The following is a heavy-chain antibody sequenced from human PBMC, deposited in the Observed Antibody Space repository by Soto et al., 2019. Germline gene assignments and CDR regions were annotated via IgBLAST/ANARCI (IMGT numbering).Heavy chain of an antibody. J-gene: IGHJ5*02. CDR2: IYYSGST. CDR1: GGSISSGDYY. V-gene: IGHV4-30-4*01. Sequence: TLSLTCTVSGGSISSGDYYWILIRQPPGKGLEWIGYIYYSGSTYYNPSLKSRVTISVDTSKNQFSLKLSSVTAADTAVYYCARGGSGSYLFNWFDPWGQGTLVTVSS. CDR3: ARGGSGSYLFNWFDP. D-gene: IGHD3-10*01.